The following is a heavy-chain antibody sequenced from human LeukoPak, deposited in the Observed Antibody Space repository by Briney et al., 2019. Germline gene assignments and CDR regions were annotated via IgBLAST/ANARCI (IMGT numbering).Heavy chain of an antibody. D-gene: IGHD4-11*01. J-gene: IGHJ6*03. Sequence: ASVKVSCKASGYTFTSYDINWVRQATGQGLEWMGWMNPNSGNTGYAQKFQGRVTITRNTSINTAYMELSSLRSEDTAVYYCARGRSCSNYVGYYYYMDVWGKGTTVTVSS. CDR1: GYTFTSYD. CDR3: ARGRSCSNYVGYYYYMDV. CDR2: MNPNSGNT. V-gene: IGHV1-8*03.